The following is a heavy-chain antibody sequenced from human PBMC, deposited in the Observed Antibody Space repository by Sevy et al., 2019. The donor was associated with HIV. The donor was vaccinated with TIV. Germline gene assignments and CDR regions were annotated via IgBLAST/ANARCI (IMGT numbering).Heavy chain of an antibody. V-gene: IGHV3-23*01. CDR3: AKDVVGGYYDSTGYSDY. CDR2: INSGGGST. Sequence: AGSLRLSCAASGFTFTEFVMSWVRQAPGKELEWVSTINSGGGSTYYADSVKGRFTISRDNSQNTLDLQMNSLRAEDMAVYYCAKDVVGGYYDSTGYSDYWGQGTLVTVSS. D-gene: IGHD3-22*01. CDR1: GFTFTEFV. J-gene: IGHJ4*02.